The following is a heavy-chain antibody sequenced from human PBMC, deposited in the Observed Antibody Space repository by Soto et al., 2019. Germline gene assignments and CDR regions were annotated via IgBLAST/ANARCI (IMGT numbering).Heavy chain of an antibody. V-gene: IGHV4-59*08. D-gene: IGHD3-10*01. CDR2: IYYSGST. Sequence: SETLSLTCTVSGGSISSYYWSWIRQPPGKGLEWIGYIYYSGSTNYNPSLKSRVTISVDTSKNQFSLKLSSVTAADTAVYYCARTYYYGSGSSLRFDPWGQGTLVTVSS. J-gene: IGHJ5*02. CDR1: GGSISSYY. CDR3: ARTYYYGSGSSLRFDP.